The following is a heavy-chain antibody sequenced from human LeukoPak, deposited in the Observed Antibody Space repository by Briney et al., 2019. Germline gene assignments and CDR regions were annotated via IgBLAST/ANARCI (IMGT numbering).Heavy chain of an antibody. Sequence: SETLSLTCTVSGYSISSGYYWGWIRQPPGKGLEWIGSIYHSGSTYYNPSLKSRVTISVDTSKNQFSLKLSSVTAADTAVYYCARAYYDSKDGYFDYWGQGTLVTVSS. CDR1: GYSISSGYY. CDR2: IYHSGST. CDR3: ARAYYDSKDGYFDY. J-gene: IGHJ4*02. V-gene: IGHV4-38-2*02. D-gene: IGHD3-22*01.